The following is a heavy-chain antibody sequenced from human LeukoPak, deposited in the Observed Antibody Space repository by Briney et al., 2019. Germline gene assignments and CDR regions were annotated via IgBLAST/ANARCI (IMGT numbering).Heavy chain of an antibody. J-gene: IGHJ4*02. CDR3: AKAQVPESYGSGSYYVGFDY. CDR1: GFTFSRYA. V-gene: IGHV3-23*01. Sequence: GASLRLSCAASGFTFSRYAVGWVRQVPGKGLEWVSAISGSGGITYYADSVKGRFTISRDSSKNTLYLQMNSLRAEDTAIYYCAKAQVPESYGSGSYYVGFDYWGQGTLVTVSS. D-gene: IGHD3-10*01. CDR2: ISGSGGIT.